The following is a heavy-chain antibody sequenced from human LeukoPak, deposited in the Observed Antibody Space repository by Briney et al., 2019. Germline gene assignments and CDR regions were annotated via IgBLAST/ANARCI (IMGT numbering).Heavy chain of an antibody. CDR2: IYYSGST. V-gene: IGHV4-39*01. Sequence: SETLSLTCTVSGGSISSSSYYWGWIRQPPGKGLEWIGSIYYSGSTYYNPSLKSRVTISVDTSKNQFSLKLSSVTAADTAVYYCARQCSSTSYYFDYWGQGTLVTVSS. CDR3: ARQCSSTSYYFDY. CDR1: GGSISSSSYY. J-gene: IGHJ4*02. D-gene: IGHD2-2*01.